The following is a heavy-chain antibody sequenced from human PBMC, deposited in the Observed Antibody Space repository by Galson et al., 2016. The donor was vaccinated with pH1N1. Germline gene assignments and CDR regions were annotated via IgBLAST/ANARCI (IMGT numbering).Heavy chain of an antibody. CDR3: VRDNWGLDY. V-gene: IGHV3-48*01. D-gene: IGHD7-27*01. CDR2: FGAGHDI. J-gene: IGHJ4*02. Sequence: SLRLSCAASGFTFSDYSMNWVRQAPGKGLEWLSYFGAGHDIYYADSVKGLFTISRDNARNSLYLQMNSLRAEDTAVYYCVRDNWGLDYWGQGTLVTVSS. CDR1: GFTFSDYS.